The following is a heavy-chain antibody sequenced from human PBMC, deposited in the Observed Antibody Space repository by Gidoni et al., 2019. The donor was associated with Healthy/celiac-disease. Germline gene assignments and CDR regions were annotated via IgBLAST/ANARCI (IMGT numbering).Heavy chain of an antibody. CDR1: GYTFTSYA. V-gene: IGHV1-3*01. CDR2: INAGNGKT. J-gene: IGHJ4*02. Sequence: QVQLVQSGAEVKKPGASVKVSCQASGYTFTSYAMHWVRQAPGQRLEWMGWINAGNGKTKDSQKFQGRVTSTRDTSARTAYMELSSMRSEDTAVYYCARVRAGMRYNSCSDYWGQGTLVTVSS. D-gene: IGHD5-18*01. CDR3: ARVRAGMRYNSCSDY.